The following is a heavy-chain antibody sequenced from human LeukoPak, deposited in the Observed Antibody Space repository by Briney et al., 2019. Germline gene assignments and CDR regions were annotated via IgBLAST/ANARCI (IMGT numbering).Heavy chain of an antibody. CDR1: GFTFSSYT. Sequence: AGGSLRLSCAASGFTFSSYTMNWVRQAPGKGLEWVSSISISSRYIYYADSVKGRFTISRDNAKNSLYLQMNSLRAEDTAVYYCAHLEGMVIQNWGQGTLVTVSS. CDR3: AHLEGMVIQN. D-gene: IGHD3-3*01. V-gene: IGHV3-21*01. J-gene: IGHJ1*01. CDR2: ISISSRYI.